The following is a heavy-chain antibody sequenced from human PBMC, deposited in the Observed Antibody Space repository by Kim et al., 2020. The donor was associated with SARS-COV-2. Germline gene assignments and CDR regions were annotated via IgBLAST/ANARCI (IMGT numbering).Heavy chain of an antibody. Sequence: GGSLRLTCTTSGFSISDNYMSWVRQAPGTGLERVSVMHSRGSTYKADSAKRRCTISGDNYTNTLHLQMKSQIVADTAADYCARTRGYTWHGIAHSYFDS. CDR2: MHSRGST. D-gene: IGHD3-16*02. V-gene: IGHV3-53*01. CDR3: ARTRGYTWHGIAHSYFDS. J-gene: IGHJ5*01. CDR1: GFSISDNY.